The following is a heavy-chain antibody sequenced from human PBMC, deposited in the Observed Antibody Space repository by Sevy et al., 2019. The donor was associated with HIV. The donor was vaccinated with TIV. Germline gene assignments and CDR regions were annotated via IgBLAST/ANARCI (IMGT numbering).Heavy chain of an antibody. CDR2: INTNTGNP. D-gene: IGHD6-13*01. V-gene: IGHV7-4-1*02. CDR1: GYTFTSHA. Sequence: ASVKVSCKASGYTFTSHAMIWVRQAPGQGLEWMGWINTNTGNPTYGQGFTGRFVFSLDTSVSTAYLQISSLKAADTAVNYCAGGGAATGRDALDIWGSTFDIWGQGTMVTVSS. J-gene: IGHJ3*02. CDR3: AGGGAATGRDALDIWGSTFDI.